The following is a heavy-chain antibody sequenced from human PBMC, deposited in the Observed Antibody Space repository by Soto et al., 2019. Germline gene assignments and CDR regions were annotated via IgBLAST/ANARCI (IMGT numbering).Heavy chain of an antibody. Sequence: EVQLVESGGGLIQPGGSLRLSCAASGFSVSDNYMNWVRQAPGKGLQWVSLLYAGGATFYADSVKCRFTISRDSSKNTLYLQMDSLRAEDTAVYYCAVQRANGYGDPNDALEIWGQGTVVSVSS. CDR1: GFSVSDNY. D-gene: IGHD4-17*01. CDR3: AVQRANGYGDPNDALEI. CDR2: LYAGGAT. J-gene: IGHJ3*02. V-gene: IGHV3-53*01.